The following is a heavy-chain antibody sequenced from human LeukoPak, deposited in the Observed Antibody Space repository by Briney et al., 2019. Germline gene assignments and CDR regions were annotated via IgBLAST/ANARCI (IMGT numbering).Heavy chain of an antibody. CDR2: IIPIFGTA. CDR1: GYTFTSYD. D-gene: IGHD3-22*01. V-gene: IGHV1-69*06. Sequence: SVKVSCKASGYTFTSYDISWVRQAPGQGLEWMGGIIPIFGTANYAQKFQGRVTITADKSTSTAYMELSSLRSEDTAVYYCARDHYDTSYYFDYWGQGTLVTVSS. J-gene: IGHJ4*02. CDR3: ARDHYDTSYYFDY.